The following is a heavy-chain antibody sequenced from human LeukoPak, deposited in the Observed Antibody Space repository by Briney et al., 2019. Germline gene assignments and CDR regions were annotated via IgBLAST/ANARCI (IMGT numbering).Heavy chain of an antibody. CDR1: GYTFTGYY. V-gene: IGHV1-2*02. CDR2: INPNSGGT. CDR3: ARDGGTYYSDSSGYWYFDL. Sequence: ASVKVSCKASGYTFTGYYMHWVRQAPGQGLEWMGWINPNSGGTNYAQKFQGRVTMTRDTSISTAYMELRSLRSDDTAVYYCARDGGTYYSDSSGYWYFDLWGRGALVTVSS. D-gene: IGHD3-22*01. J-gene: IGHJ2*01.